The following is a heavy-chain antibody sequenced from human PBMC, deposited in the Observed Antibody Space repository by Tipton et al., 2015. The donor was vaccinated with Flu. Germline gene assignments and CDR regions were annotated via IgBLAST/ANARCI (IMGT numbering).Heavy chain of an antibody. CDR2: IYYSGST. D-gene: IGHD3-16*02. Sequence: TLSLTCTVSGGSISSYYWSWIRQTPGKGLEWIGYIYYSGSTNYNPSLKSRVTISVDTSKNQFSLKLSSVTAADTAVYYCARVAAEVWGSYRYKGPGYYYYGMDVWGQGTTVTVSS. J-gene: IGHJ6*02. CDR1: GGSISSYY. V-gene: IGHV4-59*01. CDR3: ARVAAEVWGSYRYKGPGYYYYGMDV.